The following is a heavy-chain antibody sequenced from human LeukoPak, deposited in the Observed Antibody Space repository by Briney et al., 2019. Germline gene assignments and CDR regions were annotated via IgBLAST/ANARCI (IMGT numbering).Heavy chain of an antibody. J-gene: IGHJ5*02. CDR2: INPNSGGT. Sequence: ASVKVSCKASGYTFTGYYMHWVRQAPGQGLEWMGRINPNSGGTNYAQKFQGRVTMTRDTSISTAYMELSRLRSDDTAVYYCARYYCSGGSCLGTNWFDPWGQGTLVTVPS. D-gene: IGHD2-15*01. CDR3: ARYYCSGGSCLGTNWFDP. V-gene: IGHV1-2*06. CDR1: GYTFTGYY.